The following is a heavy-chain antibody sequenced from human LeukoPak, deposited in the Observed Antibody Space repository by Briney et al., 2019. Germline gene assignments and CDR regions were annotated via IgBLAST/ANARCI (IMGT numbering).Heavy chain of an antibody. Sequence: PSETLSLTCTVSGGSISSSNWWSWVRQPPGKGLEWIGEIYHSGSTNYNPSLKSRVTISVDKSKNQFSLKLSSVTAADTAVYYCARLNPPTSSSSPPIWGQGTMVTVSS. CDR1: GGSISSSNW. J-gene: IGHJ3*02. V-gene: IGHV4-4*02. CDR3: ARLNPPTSSSSPPI. D-gene: IGHD6-6*01. CDR2: IYHSGST.